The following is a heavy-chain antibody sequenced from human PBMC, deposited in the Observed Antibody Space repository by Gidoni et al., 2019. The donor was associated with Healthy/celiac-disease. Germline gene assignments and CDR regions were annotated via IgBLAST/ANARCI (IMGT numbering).Heavy chain of an antibody. CDR2: IYSGGST. V-gene: IGHV3-53*01. J-gene: IGHJ3*02. CDR3: AREQYYGSGSFRAFDI. D-gene: IGHD3-10*01. CDR1: GFTVSSNY. Sequence: EVQLVESGGGLIQPGGSLRLSCAASGFTVSSNYMSWVRQAPGKGLEWVSVIYSGGSTYYADSVKGRFTISRDNSKNTLYLQMNSLRAEDTAVYYCAREQYYGSGSFRAFDIWGQGTMVTVSS.